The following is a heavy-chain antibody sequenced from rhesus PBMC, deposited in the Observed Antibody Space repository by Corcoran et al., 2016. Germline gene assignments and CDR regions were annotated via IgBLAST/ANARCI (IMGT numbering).Heavy chain of an antibody. V-gene: IGHV3-116*01. Sequence: EVQLVESGGGLVQPGGSLRVTCTASGFTLTDYYMQWVRQAPGKGPEWVGFIRKKANGGTEEYAASVKGRFTISRDDSKSIASLQMNSLKTEDTAVYYCTRHGSGGWSEGYYFDYWGQGVLVTVSS. CDR2: IRKKANGGTE. D-gene: IGHD6-37*01. J-gene: IGHJ4*01. CDR1: GFTLTDYY. CDR3: TRHGSGGWSEGYYFDY.